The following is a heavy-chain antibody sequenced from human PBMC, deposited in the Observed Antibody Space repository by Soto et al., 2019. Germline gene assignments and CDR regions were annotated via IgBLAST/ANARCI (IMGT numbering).Heavy chain of an antibody. Sequence: QITLKESGPTLVKPTQTLTLTCTFSGFSLSISGVGVGWIRQPPGKALEWLALIYWNDDKRYSPSLKSRLTNTKDTSKSQVVLTMTNMDPVDTATYYCAHSRRDYSNYYWGQGTLVTVSS. CDR1: GFSLSISGVG. CDR3: AHSRRDYSNYY. CDR2: IYWNDDK. D-gene: IGHD4-4*01. J-gene: IGHJ4*02. V-gene: IGHV2-5*01.